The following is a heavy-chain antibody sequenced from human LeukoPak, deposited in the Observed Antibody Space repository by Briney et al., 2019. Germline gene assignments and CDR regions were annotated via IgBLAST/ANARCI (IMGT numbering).Heavy chain of an antibody. J-gene: IGHJ4*02. CDR3: ARDIFPYCGGDCYVDY. D-gene: IGHD2-21*02. V-gene: IGHV1-2*02. Sequence: ASVKVSCKASGYTFTGYYMHWVRQAPGQGLEWMGWINPNSGGTNYAQKSQGRVTMTRDTSISTAYMELSRLRSVDTAVYYCARDIFPYCGGDCYVDYWGQGTLVTVSS. CDR2: INPNSGGT. CDR1: GYTFTGYY.